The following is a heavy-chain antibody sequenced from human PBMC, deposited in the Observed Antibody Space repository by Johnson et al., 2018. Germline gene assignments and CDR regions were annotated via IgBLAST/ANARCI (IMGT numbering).Heavy chain of an antibody. Sequence: QVQLVQSGGGVVQPGRSLRLSCAASGFTFSSYGMHWVRQAPGKGLEWVAVIWYDGSNKYYADSVKGRFTISRDNSKNTLYLQMQRRKAEDTAVYYCARAICGPLQHAYYYYYGMEVWGQGTTVTVSS. CDR2: IWYDGSNK. CDR1: GFTFSSYG. V-gene: IGHV3-33*01. J-gene: IGHJ6*02. D-gene: IGHD4-11*01. CDR3: ARAICGPLQHAYYYYYGMEV.